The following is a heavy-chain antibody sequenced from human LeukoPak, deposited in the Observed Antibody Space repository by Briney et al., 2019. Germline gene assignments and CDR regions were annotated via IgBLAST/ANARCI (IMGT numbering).Heavy chain of an antibody. Sequence: SETLSLTCTVSGGSISSYYWSWIRQPPGKGLEWIGYIYYSGSTNYNPSLKSRVTISVDTSKNQFSLKLSSVTAADTAVYCARISSDWPHYYMDVWGKGTTVTVSS. D-gene: IGHD6-19*01. CDR2: IYYSGST. J-gene: IGHJ6*03. CDR1: GGSISSYY. CDR3: ARISSDWPHYYMDV. V-gene: IGHV4-59*08.